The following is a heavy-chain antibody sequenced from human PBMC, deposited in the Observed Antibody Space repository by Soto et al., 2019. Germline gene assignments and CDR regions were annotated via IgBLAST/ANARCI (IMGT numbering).Heavy chain of an antibody. Sequence: PSETLSLTCAVSGGSISSGGYSWSWIRQPPGKGLERIGYIYHSGSTYYNPSLKSRVTISVDRSKNQFSLKLSSVTAADTAAYYCASIQLWSPYYYYGMDVWGQGTTVTVSS. V-gene: IGHV4-30-2*01. CDR2: IYHSGST. CDR1: GGSISSGGYS. CDR3: ASIQLWSPYYYYGMDV. D-gene: IGHD5-18*01. J-gene: IGHJ6*02.